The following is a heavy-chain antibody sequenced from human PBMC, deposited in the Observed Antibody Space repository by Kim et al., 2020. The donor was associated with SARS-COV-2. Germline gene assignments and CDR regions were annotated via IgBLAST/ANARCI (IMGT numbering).Heavy chain of an antibody. CDR2: IIPIFGTA. CDR3: ASGTITIFGVVINWFDY. J-gene: IGHJ4*02. D-gene: IGHD3-3*01. V-gene: IGHV1-69*13. Sequence: SVKVSCKASGGTFSSYAISWVRQAPGQGLEWMGGIIPIFGTANYAQKFQGRVTITADESTSTAYMELSSLRSEDTAVYYCASGTITIFGVVINWFDYWGQGTLVTVSS. CDR1: GGTFSSYA.